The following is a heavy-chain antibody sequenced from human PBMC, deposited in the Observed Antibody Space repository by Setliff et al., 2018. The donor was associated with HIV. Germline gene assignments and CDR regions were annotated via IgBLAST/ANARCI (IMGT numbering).Heavy chain of an antibody. CDR1: GDSISDTTYY. V-gene: IGHV4-39*01. CDR2: IYHSGST. J-gene: IGHJ4*02. Sequence: SETLSLTCSVSGDSISDTTYYWGWIRQPPGKGLEWIGNIYHSGSTLYKPSLKSRVTMSVDTSKNQFSLKLNSVTAADTAGYHCARLSSYRSSSYYFDYWGQGALVTVSS. CDR3: ARLSSYRSSSYYFDY. D-gene: IGHD6-6*01.